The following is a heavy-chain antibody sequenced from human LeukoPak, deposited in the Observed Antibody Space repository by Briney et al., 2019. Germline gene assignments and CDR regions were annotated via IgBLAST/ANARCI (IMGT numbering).Heavy chain of an antibody. CDR1: GYTFTVYY. CDR2: INPNSGDT. CDR3: ARGAGTPGIFDY. Sequence: ASVKVSCKASGYTFTVYYMHWMRQAPGQGLEWIGWINPNSGDTDHAQKFQGRVTMTRDTSISTAYQELSRLKSDDTAVYYCARGAGTPGIFDYWGQGSLVTVSS. J-gene: IGHJ4*02. V-gene: IGHV1-2*02.